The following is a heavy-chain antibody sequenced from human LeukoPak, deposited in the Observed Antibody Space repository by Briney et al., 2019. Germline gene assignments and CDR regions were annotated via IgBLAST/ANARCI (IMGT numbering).Heavy chain of an antibody. CDR2: FDAEDGET. V-gene: IGHV1-24*01. Sequence: EASVKVSCKVSGYTLTELSMLWVRQAPGKGLEWMGGFDAEDGETIYAQKFQGRVTMTEDTSTDTAYMELSSLGSEDTAVYYCAGTILSPPPDNHDAFDIKGQGTMVTVSP. CDR3: AGTILSPPPDNHDAFDI. D-gene: IGHD3-9*01. J-gene: IGHJ3*02. CDR1: GYTLTELS.